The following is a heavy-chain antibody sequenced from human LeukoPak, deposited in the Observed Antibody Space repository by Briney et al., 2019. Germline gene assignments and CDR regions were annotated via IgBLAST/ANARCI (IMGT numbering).Heavy chain of an antibody. CDR1: GFTFNNYV. D-gene: IGHD3-10*01. V-gene: IGHV3-30*02. CDR2: IRYDGTNT. Sequence: GGSLRLSCAASGFTFNNYVTHWVRQAPGKGLEWVAFIRYDGTNTYYADSVKGRFTISRDNSKNTLYLQMNSLTAEDTALYYCAKDYYGSGSPIDYWGQGTLVTVSS. J-gene: IGHJ4*02. CDR3: AKDYYGSGSPIDY.